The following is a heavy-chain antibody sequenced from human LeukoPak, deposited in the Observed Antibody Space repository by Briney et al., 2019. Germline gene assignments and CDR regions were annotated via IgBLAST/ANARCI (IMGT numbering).Heavy chain of an antibody. J-gene: IGHJ3*02. V-gene: IGHV4-39*02. CDR1: GGSISSSDFN. Sequence: SETLSLTCTVSGGSISSSDFNWGWIRQPPGKGLEWIGVISYSGSTYYNPSLKSRVTISVDTSKSHFSLKLSSVTAADTAVYYCARVGPHDAFDIWGQGTMVTVSS. CDR3: ARVGPHDAFDI. CDR2: ISYSGST.